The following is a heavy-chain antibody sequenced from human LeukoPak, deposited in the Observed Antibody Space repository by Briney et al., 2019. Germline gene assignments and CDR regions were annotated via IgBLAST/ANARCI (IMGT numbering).Heavy chain of an antibody. V-gene: IGHV1-8*02. D-gene: IGHD3-22*01. J-gene: IGHJ4*02. CDR3: ARRGYYDSSGQLDY. CDR1: GYTFTSYD. CDR2: MNPNSGNT. Sequence: ASVKVSCKASGYTFTSYDINWVRQATGQGLEWMGWMNPNSGNTGYAQKFQGRVTMTRDTSISTAYMELSRLRSDDTAVYYCARRGYYDSSGQLDYWGQGTLVTVSS.